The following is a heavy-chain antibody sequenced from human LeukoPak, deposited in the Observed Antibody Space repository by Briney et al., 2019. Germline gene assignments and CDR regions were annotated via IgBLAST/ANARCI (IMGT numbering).Heavy chain of an antibody. CDR2: VFHSGNT. CDR1: GYSISSTYY. Sequence: SETLSLTCTVSGYSISSTYYWGWIRQPPGKGLEWVGSVFHSGNTYYNPSLKSRLTISADTSKNQFSLTLTSVTAADTAVYYCVRAPYGYNGYTAEVADYWGQGTLVTVSS. D-gene: IGHD3-16*01. V-gene: IGHV4-38-2*02. CDR3: VRAPYGYNGYTAEVADY. J-gene: IGHJ4*02.